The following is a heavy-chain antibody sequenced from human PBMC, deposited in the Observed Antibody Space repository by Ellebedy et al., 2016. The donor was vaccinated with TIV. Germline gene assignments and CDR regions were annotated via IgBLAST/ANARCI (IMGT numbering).Heavy chain of an antibody. CDR2: IKHDGSEK. CDR3: ASGHRGISFGI. V-gene: IGHV3-7*03. CDR1: GFTFSSYW. J-gene: IGHJ3*02. Sequence: PGGSLRLSCAASGFTFSSYWMSWVRQVRQAPGKGLEWVANIKHDGSEKSYVDSLKDRFTISRDNAKNSLYLQMNSLRAEDTAVYYCASGHRGISFGIWGQGTMVTVSS. D-gene: IGHD3-16*01.